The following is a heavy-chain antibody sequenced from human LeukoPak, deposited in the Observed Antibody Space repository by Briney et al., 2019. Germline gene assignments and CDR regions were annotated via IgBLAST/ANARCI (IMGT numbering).Heavy chain of an antibody. CDR3: TRVGYIDEGIDY. V-gene: IGHV3-7*04. Sequence: GGSLRLSCVASGFPFSSYWMTWVRQAPGKGLEWVANIKQDGGKKSYVDSAKGRFTISRDNAKNSLYLQMNSLRAEDTAIYYCTRVGYIDEGIDYWGRGTLVTVSS. CDR2: IKQDGGKK. J-gene: IGHJ4*02. CDR1: GFPFSSYW. D-gene: IGHD5-24*01.